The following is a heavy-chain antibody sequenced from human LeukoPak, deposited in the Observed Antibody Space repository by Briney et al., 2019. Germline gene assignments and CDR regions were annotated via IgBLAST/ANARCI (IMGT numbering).Heavy chain of an antibody. V-gene: IGHV1-69*13. CDR2: IIPIFGTP. CDR1: GGAFGTYS. D-gene: IGHD1-26*01. CDR3: ARGGGSFYNDGMDV. Sequence: ASVKVSCKASGGAFGTYSISWVRQAPGQGLEWMGGIIPIFGTPNYAQKFQGRVTITADESTTTAYMDLRSLRYDDTAVYYCARGGGSFYNDGMDVWGQGTTVTVS. J-gene: IGHJ6*02.